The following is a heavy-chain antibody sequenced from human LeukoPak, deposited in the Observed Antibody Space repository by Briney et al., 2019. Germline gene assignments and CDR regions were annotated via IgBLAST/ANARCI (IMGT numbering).Heavy chain of an antibody. D-gene: IGHD3-22*01. CDR2: IRYDGSNK. V-gene: IGHV3-30*02. CDR3: AREGSHYYDSSGYYRPFDY. CDR1: GFTFSSYG. Sequence: GGSLRLSCAASGFTFSSYGMHWVRQAPGKGLEWVAFIRYDGSNKYYADSVKGRFTISRDNSKNTLYLQMNSLRAEDTAVYYCAREGSHYYDSSGYYRPFDYWGQGTLVTVSS. J-gene: IGHJ4*02.